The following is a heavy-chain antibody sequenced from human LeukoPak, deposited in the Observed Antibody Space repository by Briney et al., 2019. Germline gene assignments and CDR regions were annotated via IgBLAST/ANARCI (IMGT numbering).Heavy chain of an antibody. CDR1: GGTFSNYG. V-gene: IGHV1-69*13. CDR3: ARFDPGVHPGDY. CDR2: IIPISGTV. J-gene: IGHJ4*02. D-gene: IGHD3-10*01. Sequence: SVKVSCKTSGGTFSNYGIGWVRQAPGQGLEWMGGIIPISGTVNYAQNLQGRVTFTADESTTTTYMGLSSLRSDDTAVYYCARFDPGVHPGDYWGQGTLVTVSS.